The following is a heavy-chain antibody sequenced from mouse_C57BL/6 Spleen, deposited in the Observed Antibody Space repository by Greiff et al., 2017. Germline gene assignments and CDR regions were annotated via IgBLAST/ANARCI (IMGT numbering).Heavy chain of an antibody. Sequence: EVKLMESGGGLVKPGGSLKLSCAASGFTFSDYGMHWVRQAPEKGLEWVAYISSGSSTIYYADTVKGRFTLSRDNAKNTLFLRITSLMSEDTAMYYCATYVGSAMDYWGQGTSVTVSS. V-gene: IGHV5-17*01. CDR2: ISSGSSTI. CDR3: ATYVGSAMDY. J-gene: IGHJ4*01. CDR1: GFTFSDYG. D-gene: IGHD2-3*01.